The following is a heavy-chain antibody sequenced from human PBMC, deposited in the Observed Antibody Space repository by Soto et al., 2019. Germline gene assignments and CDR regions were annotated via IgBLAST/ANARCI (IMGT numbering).Heavy chain of an antibody. J-gene: IGHJ5*02. Sequence: QVQLVQSGAEVKKPGASVKVSCKASGYTFTSYGISWVRQAPGQGLEWIGWISAYNGNTNYAQKLQGRVTMTTDTSTSTAYMELRSLRSDDTAVYYCARDLNVVPAAIPLWFHPWGQGTLVTVSS. CDR2: ISAYNGNT. V-gene: IGHV1-18*01. CDR3: ARDLNVVPAAIPLWFHP. D-gene: IGHD2-2*01. CDR1: GYTFTSYG.